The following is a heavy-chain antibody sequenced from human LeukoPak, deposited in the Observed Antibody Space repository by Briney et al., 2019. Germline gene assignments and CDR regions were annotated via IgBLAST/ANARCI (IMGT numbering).Heavy chain of an antibody. CDR1: GYTFTNYA. J-gene: IGHJ4*02. Sequence: ASVKVSCKASGYTFTNYAIHWVRQAPGQRLEWMGWINAGNGNTKYSPKFQGRVTITRDTSASTAYMELSSLRSEDTAVYYCARDLKQFGGWFDYWCQGTLVTVSS. V-gene: IGHV1-3*01. CDR2: INAGNGNT. CDR3: ARDLKQFGGWFDY. D-gene: IGHD6-19*01.